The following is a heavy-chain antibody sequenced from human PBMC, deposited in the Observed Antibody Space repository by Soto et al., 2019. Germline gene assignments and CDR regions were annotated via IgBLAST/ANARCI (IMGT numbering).Heavy chain of an antibody. J-gene: IGHJ4*02. V-gene: IGHV1-2*02. CDR2: INPNSGVT. D-gene: IGHD2-2*01. Sequence: ASVTGSCTASGSTFTGYYMHWVRQAPGQGLEWMGWINPNSGVTNYAQKFQGGVTXTWXXXXSXXXSGXSRLRSDDTAVYYCAREVPQLPNNLGGYWGQGTLVTVSS. CDR1: GSTFTGYY. CDR3: AREVPQLPNNLGGY.